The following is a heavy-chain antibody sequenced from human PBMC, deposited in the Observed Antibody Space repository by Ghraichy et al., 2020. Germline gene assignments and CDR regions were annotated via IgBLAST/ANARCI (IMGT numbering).Heavy chain of an antibody. D-gene: IGHD3-10*01. CDR1: GGSFSGYY. V-gene: IGHV4-34*01. Sequence: ESLNISCAVYGGSFSGYYWSWIRQPPGKGLEWIGEINHSGSTNYNPSLKSRVTISVDTSKNQFSLKLSSVTAADTAVYYCARGRGITMVRGVIPHRYFDYWGQGTLVTVSS. CDR2: INHSGST. J-gene: IGHJ4*02. CDR3: ARGRGITMVRGVIPHRYFDY.